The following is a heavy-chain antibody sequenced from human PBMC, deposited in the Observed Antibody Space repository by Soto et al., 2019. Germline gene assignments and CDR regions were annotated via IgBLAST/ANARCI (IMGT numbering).Heavy chain of an antibody. D-gene: IGHD2-8*01. V-gene: IGHV1-2*02. CDR3: PRIAVYSSNGVFWEQQLDPLFAY. Sequence: ASVKVSCKAAGYTFTDCYLHWVRQAPGQGPEWMGWINPNTGDTDYAQKFQGRVTLTRDTSISIAYMELTSLRSDDTAVYSCPRIAVYSSNGVFWEQQLDPLFAYWGQGTLVTVSS. CDR2: INPNTGDT. J-gene: IGHJ4*02. CDR1: GYTFTDCY.